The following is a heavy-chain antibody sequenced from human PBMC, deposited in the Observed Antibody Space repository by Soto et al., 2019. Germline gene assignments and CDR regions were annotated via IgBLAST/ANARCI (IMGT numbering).Heavy chain of an antibody. CDR2: MNPNSGNT. Sequence: ASVEVSCKXSGYTFTSYDINWVRQATGQGLEWMGWMNPNSGNTGYAQKFQGRVTMTRNTSISTAYMELSSLRSEDTAVYYCARLAGTKRYYYYGMDVWGQGTTVTVSS. D-gene: IGHD6-13*01. CDR3: ARLAGTKRYYYYGMDV. J-gene: IGHJ6*02. V-gene: IGHV1-8*01. CDR1: GYTFTSYD.